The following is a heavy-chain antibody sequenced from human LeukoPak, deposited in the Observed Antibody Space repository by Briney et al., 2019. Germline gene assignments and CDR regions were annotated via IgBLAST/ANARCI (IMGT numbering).Heavy chain of an antibody. CDR3: ARDNEMSGYFQH. D-gene: IGHD1-1*01. V-gene: IGHV1-46*01. Sequence: GASVKVSCKASGYTFTSYYMHWVRQAPGQGLEWMGKINPSGGSTSYAQKFQDRVTMTTDTSTSTAYMELRSLRSDDTAVYYCARDNEMSGYFQHWGQGTLVTVSS. J-gene: IGHJ1*01. CDR1: GYTFTSYY. CDR2: INPSGGST.